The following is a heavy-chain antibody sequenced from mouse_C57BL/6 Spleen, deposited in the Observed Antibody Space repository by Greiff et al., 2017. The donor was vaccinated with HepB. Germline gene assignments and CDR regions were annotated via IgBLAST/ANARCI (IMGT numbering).Heavy chain of an antibody. CDR2: IFPGSGRT. J-gene: IGHJ1*03. CDR1: GYTFTDYY. CDR3: AQPDGYHWHTDV. D-gene: IGHD2-3*01. V-gene: IGHV1-75*01. Sequence: QVQLKESGPELVKPGASVKISCKASGYTFTDYYINWVDQMPGQGLEWIGWIFPGSGRTYYDEKFKGKATLTVDKSSSTAYMLLSSLTSEDSAVYYGAQPDGYHWHTDVWGTGTTVTVSS.